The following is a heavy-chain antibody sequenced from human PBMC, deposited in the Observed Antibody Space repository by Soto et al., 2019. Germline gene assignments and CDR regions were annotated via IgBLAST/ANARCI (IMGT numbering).Heavy chain of an antibody. CDR3: GRGRSGEVVVFY. CDR1: GYTFTGYY. Sequence: QVQLVQSGAEVKKSGASVRVSCKASGYTFTGYYIHWVRQAPGQGPEWMGEIGPNRGDTRYAQKFQGRVIMTRDTSITTVYMELSNLSPDDTAVYYCGRGRSGEVVVFYWGQGTLVTVYS. J-gene: IGHJ4*02. D-gene: IGHD3-16*02. CDR2: IGPNRGDT. V-gene: IGHV1-2*02.